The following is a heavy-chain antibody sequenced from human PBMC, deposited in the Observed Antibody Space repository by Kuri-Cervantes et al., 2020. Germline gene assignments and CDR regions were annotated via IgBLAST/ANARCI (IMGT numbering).Heavy chain of an antibody. D-gene: IGHD4-11*01. Sequence: GESLKISCLVSGFTLSRNWMHWVRQAPGKGLVWVSRINSDGSSTSYADSVKGRFTISRDNAKNTLYLHMKSLRAEDTAVYYCARDPSNYGYYYYYMDVWGKGTTVTVSS. V-gene: IGHV3-74*01. CDR2: INSDGSST. CDR1: GFTLSRNW. J-gene: IGHJ6*03. CDR3: ARDPSNYGYYYYYMDV.